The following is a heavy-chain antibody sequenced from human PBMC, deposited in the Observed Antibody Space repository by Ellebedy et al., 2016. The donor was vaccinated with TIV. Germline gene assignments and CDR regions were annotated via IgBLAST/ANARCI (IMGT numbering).Heavy chain of an antibody. Sequence: ASVKVSXXASGYTFTSYAMHWVRQAPGQRLEWMGWINAGNGNTKYSQKFQGRVTITRDTSASTAYMELSSLRSEDTAVYYCARVSPLGFGEAFYGMDVWGQGTTVTVSS. J-gene: IGHJ6*02. V-gene: IGHV1-3*01. CDR1: GYTFTSYA. CDR3: ARVSPLGFGEAFYGMDV. CDR2: INAGNGNT. D-gene: IGHD3-10*01.